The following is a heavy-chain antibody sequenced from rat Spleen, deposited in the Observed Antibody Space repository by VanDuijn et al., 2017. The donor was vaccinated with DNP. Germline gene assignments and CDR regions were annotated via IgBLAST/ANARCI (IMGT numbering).Heavy chain of an antibody. Sequence: EVQLQESGPGLVKPSQSLSLTCSVTGYPITSNYWGWIRKFPGNKMEWMGYISYSGTTGYNPSLKSRISITRDTSKNQFFLQLNSVTTEDTATYYCATNNLYYFDYWGQGVMVTVSS. CDR1: GYPITSNY. J-gene: IGHJ2*01. CDR2: ISYSGTT. CDR3: ATNNLYYFDY. V-gene: IGHV3-1*01. D-gene: IGHD1-10*01.